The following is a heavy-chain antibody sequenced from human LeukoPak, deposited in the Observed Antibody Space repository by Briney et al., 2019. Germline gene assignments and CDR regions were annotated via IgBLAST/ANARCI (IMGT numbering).Heavy chain of an antibody. D-gene: IGHD1-26*01. Sequence: PGGSLRPSCAASGFTFSSYSMNWVRQAPGKGLEWVSYISSGGSTIYYADSVKGRFTISRDNAKNSLYLQMNSLRAEDTAVYYCARDPVGATPHYYYGLDVWGQGTTVTVSS. CDR1: GFTFSSYS. V-gene: IGHV3-48*01. J-gene: IGHJ6*02. CDR3: ARDPVGATPHYYYGLDV. CDR2: ISSGGSTI.